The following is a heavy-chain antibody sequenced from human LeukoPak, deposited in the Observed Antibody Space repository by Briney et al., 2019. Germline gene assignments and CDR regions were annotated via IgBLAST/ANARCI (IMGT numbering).Heavy chain of an antibody. CDR1: GFTFSSYV. V-gene: IGHV3-64*01. J-gene: IGHJ6*03. CDR3: ARVAYGYYYMDV. Sequence: GGSLRLSCAASGFTFSSYVMQWVRQAPGKGLEYVSAVSSDGGSTYYANSVKGRFTISRDNPKNTLYLQMGSLRVEDMAVYYCARVAYGYYYMDVWGKGTTVTVSS. CDR2: VSSDGGST. D-gene: IGHD4-17*01.